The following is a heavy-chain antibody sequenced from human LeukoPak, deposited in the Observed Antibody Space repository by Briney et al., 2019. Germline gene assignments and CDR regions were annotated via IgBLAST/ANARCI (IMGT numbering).Heavy chain of an antibody. J-gene: IGHJ4*02. CDR2: ISYDGNNK. Sequence: PGRSLRLSCAASGFTFSSYGMHWVRQAPGKGLEWVAVISYDGNNKYYADSVKGRFTISRDNSKNTLYLQMNSLRAEDTAVYYCAKVILPGIPDDWGQGTLVTVSS. D-gene: IGHD1-14*01. CDR3: AKVILPGIPDD. V-gene: IGHV3-30*18. CDR1: GFTFSSYG.